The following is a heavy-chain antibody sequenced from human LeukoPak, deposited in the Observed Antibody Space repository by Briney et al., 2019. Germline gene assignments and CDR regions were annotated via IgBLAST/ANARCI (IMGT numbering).Heavy chain of an antibody. V-gene: IGHV3-23*01. D-gene: IGHD6-13*01. CDR3: ATIDSSSPRRTFDY. Sequence: GGSLRLSCAASGFTFSSYAMSWVRQAPGKGLEWVSGISGSDVSTYYADSVKGRFTISRDNSKNTVYLQMNSLRAEDTAVYYSATIDSSSPRRTFDYWGQRTLVTASS. CDR2: ISGSDVST. J-gene: IGHJ4*02. CDR1: GFTFSSYA.